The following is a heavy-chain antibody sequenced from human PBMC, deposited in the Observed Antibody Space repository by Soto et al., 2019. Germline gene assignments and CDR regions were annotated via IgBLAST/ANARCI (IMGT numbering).Heavy chain of an antibody. CDR1: GFTFSTFG. V-gene: IGHV3-33*01. Sequence: QVQLVESGGGVVQPGRSLRLSCAASGFTFSTFGMHWVRQAPGKGLEWVAIIWRDGSDKYYADSVKGRFTISRDNSRNTLYLQMNSLTTEDTAVYYCALLPHCGKTSCWPQPEYWGQGTLVTVSS. D-gene: IGHD2-21*01. CDR3: ALLPHCGKTSCWPQPEY. J-gene: IGHJ4*02. CDR2: IWRDGSDK.